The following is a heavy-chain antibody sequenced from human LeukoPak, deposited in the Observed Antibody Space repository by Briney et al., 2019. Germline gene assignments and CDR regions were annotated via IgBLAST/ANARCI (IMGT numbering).Heavy chain of an antibody. CDR1: GYTFTNYH. CDR3: ALISYCTSVTCYFLDY. Sequence: ASVKVSCKASGYTFTNYHISWVRQAPGQGLEWMGWISTNNGNTNYAQNLQGRVTMTKDTSTSTAYMELRSLRSDDTAVYYCALISYCTSVTCYFLDYWGQGTLVSVSS. D-gene: IGHD2-8*01. J-gene: IGHJ4*02. V-gene: IGHV1-18*01. CDR2: ISTNNGNT.